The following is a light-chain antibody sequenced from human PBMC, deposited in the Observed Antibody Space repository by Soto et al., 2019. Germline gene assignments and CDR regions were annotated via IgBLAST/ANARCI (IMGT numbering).Light chain of an antibody. Sequence: QSVLTQPGSVSGSPGQSITISCTGTSSDVGGYNYVSWYQQHLGEAPKLMIYEVSNQPSGVSNRFSGSKSGNTASLTISGLQAEDEADYYCSSYTSSDTYVFGTGTKVTVL. J-gene: IGLJ1*01. CDR1: SSDVGGYNY. V-gene: IGLV2-14*01. CDR3: SSYTSSDTYV. CDR2: EVS.